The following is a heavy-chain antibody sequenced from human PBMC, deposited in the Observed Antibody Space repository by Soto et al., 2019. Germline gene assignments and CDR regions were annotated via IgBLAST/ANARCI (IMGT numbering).Heavy chain of an antibody. J-gene: IGHJ6*03. V-gene: IGHV6-1*01. CDR2: TYYRSKWYF. CDR3: ARGSWDDVSGHYYMDV. D-gene: IGHD1-1*01. CDR1: GDSVSSNSAG. Sequence: SQTLSLTCAISGDSVSSNSAGWYWIRQTPSRGLEWLGRTYYRSKWYFNYAVSVESRITINPDTSKNQFSLQLSSVTPDDTAVYYCARGSWDDVSGHYYMDVWGKGTTVTVSS.